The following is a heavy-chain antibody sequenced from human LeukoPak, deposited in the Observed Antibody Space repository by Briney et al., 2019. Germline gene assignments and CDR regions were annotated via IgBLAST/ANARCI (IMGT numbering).Heavy chain of an antibody. CDR2: ISSSSSYI. CDR1: GFTFSSYS. CDR3: ARDSVLREYYMDV. J-gene: IGHJ6*03. Sequence: GGSLRLSCAASGFTFSSYSMNWVRQAPGKGLEWVSSISSSSSYIYYADSVKGRFTISRDNSKNTLYLQMNSLRAEDTAVYYCARDSVLREYYMDVWGKGTTVTVSS. V-gene: IGHV3-21*01. D-gene: IGHD1-26*01.